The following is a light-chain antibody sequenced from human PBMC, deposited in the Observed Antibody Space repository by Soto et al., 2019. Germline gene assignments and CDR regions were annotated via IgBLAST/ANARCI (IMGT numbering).Light chain of an antibody. CDR3: ASHTTSDTRV. J-gene: IGLJ1*01. CDR2: EVS. Sequence: QSVLTQPASVSGSPGQPIAISCTGTSGDVGAYDYVSWYQHHPDKAPKLMIYEVSNRPSGVSDRFSGSKSVYTATLTISGLQAEDEADYYCASHTTSDTRVFGTGTKVTVL. CDR1: SGDVGAYDY. V-gene: IGLV2-14*01.